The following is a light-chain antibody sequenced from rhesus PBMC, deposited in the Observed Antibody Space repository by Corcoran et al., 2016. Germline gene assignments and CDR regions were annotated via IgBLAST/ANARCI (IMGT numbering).Light chain of an antibody. V-gene: IGKV3-40*03. J-gene: IGKJ3*01. CDR2: RAY. Sequence: EIVMTQSPATLSLSPGETATLSCRASESVGSYLAWYQQKPGQAPTLLVHRAYFRATGIPDRFSGSGCRTEFTLPISSLEPEVAGVYHCQQYNDLVTFGPGTKLDIK. CDR3: QQYNDLVT. CDR1: ESVGSY.